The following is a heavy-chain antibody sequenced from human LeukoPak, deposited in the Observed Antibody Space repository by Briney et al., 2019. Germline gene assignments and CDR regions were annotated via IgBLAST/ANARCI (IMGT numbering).Heavy chain of an antibody. CDR1: GNSFTNNW. CDR3: ASVNGSHWFFDY. CDR2: IYPGNSDT. D-gene: IGHD3-10*01. J-gene: IGHJ4*02. Sequence: GESLKISCKGSGNSFTNNWIAWVRQMPGKGLEWMGIIYPGNSDTQYSPPFQGQVTISADKSITTAYLQWSSLRASDTAMYYCASVNGSHWFFDYWGQGTLVTVSS. V-gene: IGHV5-51*01.